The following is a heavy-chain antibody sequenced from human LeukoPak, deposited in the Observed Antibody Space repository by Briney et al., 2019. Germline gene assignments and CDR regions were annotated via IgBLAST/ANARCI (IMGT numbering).Heavy chain of an antibody. CDR3: ARGQGTVTTGNFDY. CDR1: GYTFTGYY. D-gene: IGHD4-17*01. V-gene: IGHV1-2*04. CDR2: INPNSGGT. J-gene: IGHJ4*02. Sequence: ASVKVSCKASGYTFTGYYMHWVRQAPGQGLEWMGWINPNSGGTNYPQRFQGWVTMTRDMSISTAYMELSRLRSDDTAVYYCARGQGTVTTGNFDYWGQGTLVTVSS.